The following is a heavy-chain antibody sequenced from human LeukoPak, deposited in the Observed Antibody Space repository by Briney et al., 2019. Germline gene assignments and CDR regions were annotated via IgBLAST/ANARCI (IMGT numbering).Heavy chain of an antibody. CDR3: AKGLHGGIGYGVDV. J-gene: IGHJ6*02. CDR1: GLTLSNYA. Sequence: GGCLSLSRTPSGLTLSNYAMTWVCEAPGEGREWGSSICGIGDRTYSADPAKGRFTIYRNNSKNTLYLQMKNLRAEHTAVYYCAKGLHGGIGYGVDVWGQGTTVSVSS. D-gene: IGHD3-16*01. CDR2: ICGIGDRT. V-gene: IGHV3-23*01.